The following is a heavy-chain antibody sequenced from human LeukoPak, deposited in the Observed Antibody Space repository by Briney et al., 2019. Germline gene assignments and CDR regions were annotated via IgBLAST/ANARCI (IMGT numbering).Heavy chain of an antibody. CDR2: ISNDGSNK. D-gene: IGHD2-2*02. J-gene: IGHJ4*02. Sequence: GSLRLSCAASGFTFSNYAVHWVRQAPGKGLEWVAVISNDGSNKYYADSVKGRFTISRDDSENTLYLQMNSLRDEDTAVYYCARAEAYHYGYWGQGTQVTVSS. CDR1: GFTFSNYA. CDR3: ARAEAYHYGY. V-gene: IGHV3-30-3*01.